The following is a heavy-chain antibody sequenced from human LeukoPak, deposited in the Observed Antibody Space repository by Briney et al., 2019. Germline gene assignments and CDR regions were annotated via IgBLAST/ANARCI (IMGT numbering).Heavy chain of an antibody. CDR1: GGTFSSYA. D-gene: IGHD3-22*01. J-gene: IGHJ4*02. V-gene: IGHV1-69*05. Sequence: SVKVSCKASGGTFSSYAISWVRQATGRGLEWMGGIIPIFGTANYAQKFQGRVTITTDESTSTAYMELSSLRAEDTAVYYCARLTYYYDSSSCWSDFDYWGQGTLVTVSS. CDR2: IIPIFGTA. CDR3: ARLTYYYDSSSCWSDFDY.